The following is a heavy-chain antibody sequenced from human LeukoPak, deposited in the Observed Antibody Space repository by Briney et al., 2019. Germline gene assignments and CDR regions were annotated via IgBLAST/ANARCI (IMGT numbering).Heavy chain of an antibody. J-gene: IGHJ5*02. Sequence: ASVKVSCKASGGTFSSYAISWVRQAPGQGLEWMGIINPSGGSTSYAQKFQGRVTMTRDTSTSTVYMELSSLRSEDTAVYYCARDGSSPFDPWGQGTLVTVSS. D-gene: IGHD3-10*01. V-gene: IGHV1-46*01. CDR2: INPSGGST. CDR3: ARDGSSPFDP. CDR1: GGTFSSYA.